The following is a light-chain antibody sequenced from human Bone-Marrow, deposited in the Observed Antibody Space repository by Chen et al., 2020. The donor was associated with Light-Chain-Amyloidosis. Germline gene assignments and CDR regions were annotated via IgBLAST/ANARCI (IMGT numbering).Light chain of an antibody. CDR1: QSVSSDY. CDR2: AAS. Sequence: EIVLTQSPGTRSLSPGERATLSCRASQSVSSDYLAWYQQKPGQAPRLLIYAASSRATGIPDRFSGSGSGSDFTLTISRLEPEDFAVYYCQHYGNSPPWTFGQGTKVEIK. CDR3: QHYGNSPPWT. V-gene: IGKV3-20*01. J-gene: IGKJ1*01.